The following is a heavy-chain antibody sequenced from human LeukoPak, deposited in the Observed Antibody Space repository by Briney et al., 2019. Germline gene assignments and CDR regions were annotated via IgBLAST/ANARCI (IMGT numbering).Heavy chain of an antibody. CDR1: GYTLTTHG. CDR3: ARAMLRGCSGGTCYSGWFDP. Sequence: ASVKVSCKASGYTLTTHGIGWVRLAPGQGLEWMGWISADNGKKNYAQKFQGRVTMTTDTSTSTAYMELRSLRSDDTAVYYCARAMLRGCSGGTCYSGWFDPWGQGTLVTVSS. D-gene: IGHD2-15*01. V-gene: IGHV1-18*04. CDR2: ISADNGKK. J-gene: IGHJ5*02.